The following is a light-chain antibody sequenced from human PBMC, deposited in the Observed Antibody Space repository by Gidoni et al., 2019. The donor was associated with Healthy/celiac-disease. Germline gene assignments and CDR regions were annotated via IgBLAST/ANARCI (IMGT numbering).Light chain of an antibody. J-gene: IGLJ2*01. CDR2: DKN. CDR1: SYNIGNNY. Sequence: QSVSTQPPSVSAAPGQKVTISCSGSSYNIGNNYVSWYQQLPGTAPKLLIYDKNKRPSGIPDRFSGSKSGTSATLGITGLQTGDEADYYCGTWDSSLSAVVFGGGTKLTVL. CDR3: GTWDSSLSAVV. V-gene: IGLV1-51*01.